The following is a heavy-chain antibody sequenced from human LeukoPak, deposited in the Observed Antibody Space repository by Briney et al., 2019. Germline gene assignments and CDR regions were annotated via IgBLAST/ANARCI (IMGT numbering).Heavy chain of an antibody. CDR3: ARDIVGGTVAGTFD. CDR1: GYTFTGYY. Sequence: ASVKVSCKASGYTFTGYYMHWVRQAPGQGLEWMGWINPNSGGTNYALKFQGRVTMTRDTSISTAYMELSRLRSDDTAVYYCARDIVGGTVAGTFDWGQGTLVTVPS. D-gene: IGHD6-19*01. J-gene: IGHJ4*02. V-gene: IGHV1-2*02. CDR2: INPNSGGT.